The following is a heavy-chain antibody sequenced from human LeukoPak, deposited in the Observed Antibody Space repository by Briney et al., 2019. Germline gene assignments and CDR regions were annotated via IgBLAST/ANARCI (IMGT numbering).Heavy chain of an antibody. V-gene: IGHV4-34*01. J-gene: IGHJ4*02. D-gene: IGHD3-22*01. CDR1: GGSFSGYY. CDR3: ARLDAGSSGYDGFR. CDR2: INHSGST. Sequence: SETLSLTCAVYGGSFSGYYWSWIRQPPGKGLEWIGEINHSGSTNYNPPLKSRVTISVDTSKNQFSLKLSSVTAADTAVYYCARLDAGSSGYDGFRWGQGTLVTVSS.